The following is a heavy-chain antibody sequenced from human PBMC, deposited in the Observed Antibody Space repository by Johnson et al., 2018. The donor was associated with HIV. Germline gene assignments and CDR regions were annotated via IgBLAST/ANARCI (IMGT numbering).Heavy chain of an antibody. CDR2: ISYDGSNK. D-gene: IGHD3-10*01. J-gene: IGHJ3*01. CDR3: ARSMRGAFDV. V-gene: IGHV3-30*04. Sequence: QVQLVESGGGVVQPGRSLRLSCAASGFTFSSYTMHWVRQAPGKGLEWVAVISYDGSNKYYADSVKGRFTISRDNSKNTLYLQMNSLRAEDTAVYYCARSMRGAFDVWGQGTMVTVSS. CDR1: GFTFSSYT.